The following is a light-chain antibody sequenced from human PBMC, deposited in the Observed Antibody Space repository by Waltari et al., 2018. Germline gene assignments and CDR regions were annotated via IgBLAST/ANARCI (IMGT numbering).Light chain of an antibody. CDR2: DAS. Sequence: EIVLTQSPATLSLSPGESATLSCRASQSVSSYLAWYQQKPGQAPRLLINDASNRATGIPARFSGGGSGADFTLTISSLEPEDFAVYYCQQRSNWPWTFGQGTKVEIK. CDR1: QSVSSY. CDR3: QQRSNWPWT. V-gene: IGKV3-11*01. J-gene: IGKJ1*01.